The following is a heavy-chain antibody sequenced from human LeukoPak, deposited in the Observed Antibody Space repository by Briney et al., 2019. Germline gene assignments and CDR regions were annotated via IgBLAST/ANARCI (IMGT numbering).Heavy chain of an antibody. D-gene: IGHD3-3*01. CDR2: IKQDGSEK. CDR1: GFTFSSYW. Sequence: GGSLRLSCAASGFTFSSYWMSWVRQAPGKGLEWVANIKQDGSEKYYVDSVKGRFTISRDNAKNSLYLQMNSLRAEDTAVYYCARDYSDTYYDFWSGFRETNWFDPWGQGTLVTVCS. V-gene: IGHV3-7*01. CDR3: ARDYSDTYYDFWSGFRETNWFDP. J-gene: IGHJ5*02.